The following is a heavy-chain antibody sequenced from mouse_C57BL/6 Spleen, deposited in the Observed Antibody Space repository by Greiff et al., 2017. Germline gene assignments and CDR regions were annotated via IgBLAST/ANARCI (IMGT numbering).Heavy chain of an antibody. V-gene: IGHV1-47*01. D-gene: IGHD2-5*01. CDR1: GYTFTTYP. Sequence: QVQLQQSGAELVKPGASVEMSCKASGYTFTTYPIEWMKQNHGKSLEWIGNFHPYNDDTKYNEKFKGKATLTVEKSSSTVYLELSRLTSDDSAVYYCARRGYYSNYEDGYFDYWGQGTTLTVSS. J-gene: IGHJ2*01. CDR3: ARRGYYSNYEDGYFDY. CDR2: FHPYNDDT.